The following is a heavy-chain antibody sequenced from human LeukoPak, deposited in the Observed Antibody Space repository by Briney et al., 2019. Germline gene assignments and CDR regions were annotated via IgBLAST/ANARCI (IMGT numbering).Heavy chain of an antibody. Sequence: GGSLRLSCAASGFTFSNYGMHWVRQAPGKGLEWVAFIRSDESNKYYADSVKGRFTISRDDSKSTLYLQMSSLRAEDTAVYYCAKDRSDNNTWYAGSHWGQGTLVTVSS. V-gene: IGHV3-30*02. CDR1: GFTFSNYG. D-gene: IGHD2-8*01. CDR3: AKDRSDNNTWYAGSH. J-gene: IGHJ4*02. CDR2: IRSDESNK.